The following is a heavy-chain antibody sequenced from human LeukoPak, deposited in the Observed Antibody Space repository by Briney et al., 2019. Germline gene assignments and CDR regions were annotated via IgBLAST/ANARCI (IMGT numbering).Heavy chain of an antibody. CDR1: GDYISSSSYY. CDR3: ARSFGYSYGLPFDY. CDR2: ISYTGST. V-gene: IGHV4-39*01. Sequence: SETLSLTCTVSGDYISSSSYYWGSIRQPPGKGLEWIGSISYTGSTYYNPSLKSRVSISADTSKNQFSLKLSSVTAADTAIYYCARSFGYSYGLPFDYWGQGNLVTVSS. J-gene: IGHJ4*02. D-gene: IGHD5-18*01.